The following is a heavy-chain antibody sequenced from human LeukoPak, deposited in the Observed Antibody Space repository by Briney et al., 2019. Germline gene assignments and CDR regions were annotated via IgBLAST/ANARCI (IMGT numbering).Heavy chain of an antibody. CDR2: IYHSGST. CDR3: ARGEYCSGGSCYPKARIDY. Sequence: SETLSLTCTVSGGSISSSSYYWGWIRQPPGKGLEWIGSIYHSGSTYYNPSLKSRVTISVDTSKNQFSLKLSSVTAADTAVYYCARGEYCSGGSCYPKARIDYWGQGTLVTVSS. J-gene: IGHJ4*02. CDR1: GGSISSSSYY. V-gene: IGHV4-39*07. D-gene: IGHD2-15*01.